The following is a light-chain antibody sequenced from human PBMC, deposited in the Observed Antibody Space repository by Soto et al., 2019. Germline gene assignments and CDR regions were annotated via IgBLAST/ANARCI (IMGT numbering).Light chain of an antibody. J-gene: IGKJ1*01. CDR3: QQYYSTPQT. Sequence: DIVMTQSPDSLAVSLGERATINCKSSQSVLYSSNNKNYLAWYQQKPGHPPKLLIYWASTRESGVPDRVSGSGSGTDFTLTISSLQAEDVAVYYCQQYYSTPQTFGQGTKVEIK. V-gene: IGKV4-1*01. CDR2: WAS. CDR1: QSVLYSSNNKNY.